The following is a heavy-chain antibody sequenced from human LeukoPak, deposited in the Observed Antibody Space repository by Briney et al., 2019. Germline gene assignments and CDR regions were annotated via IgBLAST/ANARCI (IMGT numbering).Heavy chain of an antibody. V-gene: IGHV4-39*07. CDR2: IYYSGST. D-gene: IGHD5-24*01. CDR1: GGSISSSSYY. CDR3: ARVSRGFGPDGYNTDY. Sequence: PSETLSLTCTVSGGSISSSSYYWGWIRQPPGKGLEWIGSIYYSGSTYYNPSLKSRVTISVDTSKNQFSLKLSSVTAADTAVYYCARVSRGFGPDGYNTDYWGQGTLVTVSS. J-gene: IGHJ4*02.